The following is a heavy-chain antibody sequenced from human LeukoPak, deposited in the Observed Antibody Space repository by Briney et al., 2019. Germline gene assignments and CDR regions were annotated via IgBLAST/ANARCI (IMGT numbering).Heavy chain of an antibody. CDR3: ARLCSGGICYPPLAASALDY. CDR2: IYPGDSDT. CDR1: GYSFTSYW. Sequence: GESLKISCKGSGYSFTSYWIGWVRQMPGKGLEWMGIIYPGDSDTRYSPSFQGQVTISADKSISTAYLNWSSLNASDTAMYYRARLCSGGICYPPLAASALDYWGQGTLVTVSS. J-gene: IGHJ4*02. D-gene: IGHD2-15*01. V-gene: IGHV5-51*01.